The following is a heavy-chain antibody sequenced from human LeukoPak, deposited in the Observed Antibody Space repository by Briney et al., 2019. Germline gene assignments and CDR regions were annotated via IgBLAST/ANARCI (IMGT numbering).Heavy chain of an antibody. D-gene: IGHD6-19*01. CDR1: GGSISSYY. Sequence: NPSETLSLTCTVSGGSISSYYWSWIRQPPGKGLEWIGYIYSSGSTNYNSSPKSRVTISVDTSKNQFSLKLTSVTAADTAVYYCARSGGYSSPQNYWGQGTLVTVSS. CDR3: ARSGGYSSPQNY. V-gene: IGHV4-59*01. CDR2: IYSSGST. J-gene: IGHJ4*02.